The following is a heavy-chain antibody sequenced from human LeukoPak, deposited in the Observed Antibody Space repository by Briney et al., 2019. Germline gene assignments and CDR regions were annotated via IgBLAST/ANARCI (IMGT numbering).Heavy chain of an antibody. CDR2: IYYSGST. CDR1: GGSISSYY. V-gene: IGHV4-59*08. D-gene: IGHD6-6*01. CDR3: ARRGGYSSSSTDP. J-gene: IGHJ5*02. Sequence: SETLSLTCTVSGGSISSYYWSWIRQPPGKGLEWIGYIYYSGSTNYNPSLKSRVTISVDTSKSQFSLKLSSVTAADTAVYYCARRGGYSSSSTDPWGQGTLVTVSS.